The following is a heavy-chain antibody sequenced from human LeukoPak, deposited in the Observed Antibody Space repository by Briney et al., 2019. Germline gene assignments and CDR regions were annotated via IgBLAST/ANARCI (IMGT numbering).Heavy chain of an antibody. J-gene: IGHJ4*02. Sequence: PGGSLRLSCAASGFTFSSYAMSWVRQAPGKGLEWVSAISGSGGSTYYADSVKGRFTISRDNSKNTLYLQMNSLRAEDTAVYYCANPTYYYGSGNSDYWGQGTLVTVSS. CDR3: ANPTYYYGSGNSDY. CDR2: ISGSGGST. D-gene: IGHD3-10*01. CDR1: GFTFSSYA. V-gene: IGHV3-23*01.